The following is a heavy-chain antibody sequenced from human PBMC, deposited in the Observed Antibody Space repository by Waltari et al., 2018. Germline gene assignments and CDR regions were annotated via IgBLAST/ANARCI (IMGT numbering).Heavy chain of an antibody. J-gene: IGHJ4*02. V-gene: IGHV3-23*01. Sequence: EVQLLESGGGLVKPGGSLRLSCAASGFTFSTYVMTWVRQALGKGLEWVSSISDGGGIINYADSVKGRFTISRDNSKNTVYLQMKSLRAEDTAVYYCARGSGVDYWGQGTLVTISS. CDR3: ARGSGVDY. CDR1: GFTFSTYV. D-gene: IGHD7-27*01. CDR2: ISDGGGII.